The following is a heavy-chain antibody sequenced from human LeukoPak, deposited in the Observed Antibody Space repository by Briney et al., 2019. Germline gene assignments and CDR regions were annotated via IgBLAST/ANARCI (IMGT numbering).Heavy chain of an antibody. CDR2: INHSGST. CDR3: ARGLFLRLSIPYYYGMDV. Sequence: PSETLSLTCAVYGGSFSGYYWSWIRQPPGKGLEWIGEINHSGSTNYNPSLKSRVTISVDTSRNQFSLKLSSVTAADTAVYYCARGLFLRLSIPYYYGMDVWGQGTTVTVSS. D-gene: IGHD2/OR15-2a*01. J-gene: IGHJ6*02. V-gene: IGHV4-34*01. CDR1: GGSFSGYY.